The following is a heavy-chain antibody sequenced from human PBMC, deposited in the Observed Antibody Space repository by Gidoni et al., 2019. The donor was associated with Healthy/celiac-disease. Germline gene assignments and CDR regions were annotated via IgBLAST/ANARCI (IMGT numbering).Heavy chain of an antibody. D-gene: IGHD4-17*01. CDR3: AKDRTGGTTVTSGGMDV. CDR1: GFTFDDYA. CDR2: ISWNSGSI. J-gene: IGHJ6*02. Sequence: EVQLVESGGGLVQPGRSLRLSCAASGFTFDDYAMHWVRKGPGKGLEWGSGISWNSGSIGYADSVKGRFTISRDNAKNSLYLQMNSLRAEDTALYYCAKDRTGGTTVTSGGMDVWGQGTTVTVSS. V-gene: IGHV3-9*01.